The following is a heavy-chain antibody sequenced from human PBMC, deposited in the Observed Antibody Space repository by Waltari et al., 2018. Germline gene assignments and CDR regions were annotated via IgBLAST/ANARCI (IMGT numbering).Heavy chain of an antibody. CDR3: ARVSRGLEWLLFWY. CDR1: GGTFSSYA. D-gene: IGHD3-3*01. CDR2: TIPIFGTA. V-gene: IGHV1-69*13. Sequence: QVQLVQSGAEVKKPGSSVKVSCKASGGTFSSYAISWVRQAPGQGLEWMGGTIPIFGTANYAQKFQGRVTITADESTSTAYMELSSLRSEDTAVYYCARVSRGLEWLLFWYWGQGTLVTVSS. J-gene: IGHJ4*02.